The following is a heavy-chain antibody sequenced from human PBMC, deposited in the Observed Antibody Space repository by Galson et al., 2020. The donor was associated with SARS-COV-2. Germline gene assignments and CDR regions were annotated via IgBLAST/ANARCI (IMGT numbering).Heavy chain of an antibody. Sequence: SETLSLTCAVYTGSFTEFYWTWFRQPPGKGLEWIGDINHCGNTNSNPSLKSRVTISVDTSKHQFSLSLHSVTAADTAIYYCSRGISSWGPGSLV. CDR3: SRGISS. CDR1: TGSFTEFY. V-gene: IGHV4-34*01. J-gene: IGHJ4*02. CDR2: INHCGNT.